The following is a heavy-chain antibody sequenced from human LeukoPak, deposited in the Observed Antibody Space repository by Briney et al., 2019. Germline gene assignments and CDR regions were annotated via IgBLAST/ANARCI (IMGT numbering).Heavy chain of an antibody. CDR1: GFTFSSYA. V-gene: IGHV3-23*01. CDR2: ISGSGGST. Sequence: GGSLRLSCAASGFTFSSYAMSWVRQAPGKGLEWVSAISGSGGSTYYADSVKGRFTISRDNFKNTLYLQMNSLRAEDTAVYYCASRYSSSWYGDAFDIWGQGTMVTVSS. J-gene: IGHJ3*02. CDR3: ASRYSSSWYGDAFDI. D-gene: IGHD6-13*01.